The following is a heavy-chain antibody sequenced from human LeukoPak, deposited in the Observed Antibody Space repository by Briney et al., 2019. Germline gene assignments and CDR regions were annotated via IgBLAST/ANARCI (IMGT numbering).Heavy chain of an antibody. CDR1: GGSISSYY. CDR3: ARERPLYYGSGSSYYYYYYMDV. CDR2: IKYRGST. J-gene: IGHJ6*03. D-gene: IGHD3-10*01. V-gene: IGHV4-59*01. Sequence: SSETLSLTCTVSGGSISSYYWSWIRQFPGKGLEWIAYIKYRGSTDYNPSLKSRVTISVDTSKNQLSLKLSSVTAADTAVYYCARERPLYYGSGSSYYYYYYMDVWGKGTTVTISS.